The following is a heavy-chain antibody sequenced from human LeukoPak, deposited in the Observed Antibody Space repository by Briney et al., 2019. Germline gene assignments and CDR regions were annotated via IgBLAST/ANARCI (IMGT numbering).Heavy chain of an antibody. D-gene: IGHD2-2*01. CDR2: IYYSGSI. V-gene: IGHV4-59*06. CDR1: GGSISSYY. J-gene: IGHJ4*02. CDR3: ARTSSTTSSIDY. Sequence: SETLSLTCTVSGGSISSYYWSCIRQPPGKGLEWIGYIYYSGSIYYNSTLPSLKSRVTISVDTSKNQFSLKLSSVTAADTAVYYCARTSSTTSSIDYWGQGTLVTVSS.